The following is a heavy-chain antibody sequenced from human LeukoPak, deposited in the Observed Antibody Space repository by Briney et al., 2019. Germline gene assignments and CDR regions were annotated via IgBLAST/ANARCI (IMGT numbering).Heavy chain of an antibody. Sequence: GGSLRLSCAASGFIFSNFWMGWVRQAPGKGPEWVADIKQDGSTKYYVDSVKGRFTISRDNTRNLLFLQMNSLRAEDTAVYYCARDMDNLGDYYGMDVWGQGTTVVVSS. CDR3: ARDMDNLGDYYGMDV. J-gene: IGHJ6*02. CDR1: GFIFSNFW. CDR2: IKQDGSTK. D-gene: IGHD3-16*01. V-gene: IGHV3-7*03.